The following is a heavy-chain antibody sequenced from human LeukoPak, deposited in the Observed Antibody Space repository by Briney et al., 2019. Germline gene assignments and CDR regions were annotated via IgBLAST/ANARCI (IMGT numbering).Heavy chain of an antibody. CDR3: EGSGGVVPAEWEYQIDY. CDR2: IYYSGST. D-gene: IGHD2-2*01. J-gene: IGHJ4*02. V-gene: IGHV4-59*08. Sequence: PSETLSLTCTVSGGSVSSYYWSWIRQPPGKGLEWIAYIYYSGSTDYNPSLKSRVTISLDASKNQFSLKLRPVTDADTAVHYCEGSGGVVPAEWEYQIDYWGQGTLVTVSS. CDR1: GGSVSSYY.